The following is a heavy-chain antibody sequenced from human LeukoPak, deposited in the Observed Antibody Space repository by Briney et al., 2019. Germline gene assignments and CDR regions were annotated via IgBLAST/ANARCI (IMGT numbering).Heavy chain of an antibody. J-gene: IGHJ4*02. CDR3: ARRPIPSTLATVQLDY. CDR2: ISFDGRNK. Sequence: GGSLRLSCADSGFTFNTYAMHWVRQAPGKGLEWVAVISFDGRNKYYTDSVEGRFTISRDNSKNTLYLQMNSLREDDTAMYYCARRPIPSTLATVQLDYWGQGTLVTVSP. CDR1: GFTFNTYA. V-gene: IGHV3-30*04. D-gene: IGHD5-12*01.